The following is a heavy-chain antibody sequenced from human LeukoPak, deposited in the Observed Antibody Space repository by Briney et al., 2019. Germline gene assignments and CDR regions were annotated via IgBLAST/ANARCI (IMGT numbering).Heavy chain of an antibody. V-gene: IGHV3-33*01. CDR2: IWCDGSNK. CDR3: AREGPRGNSQFDY. Sequence: GGSLRLSCAASGFTFSSYGMHWVRQAPGKGLEWVALIWCDGSNKYYADSVKGRLTISRDNSKNTLYLQMNSLRAEDTAVYYCAREGPRGNSQFDYWGQGTLVTVSS. D-gene: IGHD2/OR15-2a*01. CDR1: GFTFSSYG. J-gene: IGHJ4*02.